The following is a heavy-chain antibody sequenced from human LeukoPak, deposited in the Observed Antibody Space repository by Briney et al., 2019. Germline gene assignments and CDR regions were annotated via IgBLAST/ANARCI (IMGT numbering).Heavy chain of an antibody. V-gene: IGHV1-18*01. J-gene: IGHJ4*02. CDR1: GYTFTSYG. Sequence: GASVKVSCKASGYTFTSYGISWVRQAPGHGLEWMGWISAYNGNTNYAQILQGRVTMTTDTSTSTAYMELRSLRSDNTAVYYCARDNYYDSSGYPDYWGQGTLVTVSS. CDR2: ISAYNGNT. CDR3: ARDNYYDSSGYPDY. D-gene: IGHD3-22*01.